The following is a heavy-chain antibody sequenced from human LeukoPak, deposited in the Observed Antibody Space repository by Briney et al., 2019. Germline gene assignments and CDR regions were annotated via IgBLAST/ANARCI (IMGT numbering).Heavy chain of an antibody. V-gene: IGHV3-30-3*01. CDR1: GLTFSHYA. Sequence: GGSLRLSCVTSGLTFSHYAMHWVRQAPGKGLEWVAIVSYDGSSEYYADSVRGRFTISRDNSKSTLYLQMNSLRTEDTAVYYCARNEFGQYYFDYWRQGTLVTVSS. CDR2: VSYDGSSE. D-gene: IGHD1-1*01. CDR3: ARNEFGQYYFDY. J-gene: IGHJ4*02.